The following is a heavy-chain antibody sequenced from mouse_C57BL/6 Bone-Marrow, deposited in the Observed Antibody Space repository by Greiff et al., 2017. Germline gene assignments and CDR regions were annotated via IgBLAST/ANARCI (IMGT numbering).Heavy chain of an antibody. Sequence: VQLQQSGPELVKPGASVKISCKASGYTFTDYYMNWVKQSHGKSLEWIGDINPNNGGTSYNQKFKGKATLTVDKSSSTAYMELRRLTSEDSAVYYCARLLFAYWGQGTLVTVSA. CDR1: GYTFTDYY. CDR2: INPNNGGT. CDR3: ARLLFAY. J-gene: IGHJ3*01. V-gene: IGHV1-26*01. D-gene: IGHD1-1*01.